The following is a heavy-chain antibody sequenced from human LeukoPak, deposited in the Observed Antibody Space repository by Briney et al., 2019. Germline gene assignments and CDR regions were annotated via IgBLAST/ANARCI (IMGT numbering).Heavy chain of an antibody. Sequence: PSETLSLTCTVSGYSISSGYFWGWIRQPPGQGPEWIGSIFHSGDVYYNPALQSRVTISIDASTNRFSLKLTSVTAADTALYYCARVVASTSIDSWGQGTLVTVSS. CDR2: IFHSGDV. D-gene: IGHD2-15*01. CDR1: GYSISSGYF. CDR3: ARVVASTSIDS. V-gene: IGHV4-38-2*02. J-gene: IGHJ4*02.